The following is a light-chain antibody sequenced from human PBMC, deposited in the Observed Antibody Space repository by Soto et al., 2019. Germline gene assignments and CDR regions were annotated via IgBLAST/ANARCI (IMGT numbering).Light chain of an antibody. Sequence: EFVLTQSPGTLSLSPGERATLPCRASQTVRNNYLAWYQQKPGQAPRLLIYDASSRATGIPDRFSGGGSGTDFTLTISRLEPEDFAVYYCQQFSSYPLTFGGGT. CDR1: QTVRNNY. V-gene: IGKV3-20*01. J-gene: IGKJ4*01. CDR3: QQFSSYPLT. CDR2: DAS.